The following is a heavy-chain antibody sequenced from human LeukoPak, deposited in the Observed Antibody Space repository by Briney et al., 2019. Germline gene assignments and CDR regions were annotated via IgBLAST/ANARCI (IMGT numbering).Heavy chain of an antibody. V-gene: IGHV3-30*02. J-gene: IGHJ4*02. Sequence: GGSLRLSCAASGFTFRTSGMHWVRQAPGKGLEWVAFIQYHGRDKYYADSVKGRFTISRDNSKNTLYMEVNSLRAEDTAVYYCAREGGRTVAGTFDNWGRGTLVTVSS. D-gene: IGHD6-19*01. CDR3: AREGGRTVAGTFDN. CDR2: IQYHGRDK. CDR1: GFTFRTSG.